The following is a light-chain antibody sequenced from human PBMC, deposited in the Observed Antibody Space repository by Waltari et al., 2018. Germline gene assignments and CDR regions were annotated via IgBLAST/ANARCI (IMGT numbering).Light chain of an antibody. Sequence: DIEMTQSPSSLSASVGDRVTITCRASQSISSYLSWYQTKPGKAPKLLIYAASSLPSGVPSRSSGSGSGIDLTLPISSLQPEVFATYYSQQSYSTPATFGGVTKVELK. J-gene: IGKJ4*01. V-gene: IGKV1-39*01. CDR1: QSISSY. CDR2: AAS. CDR3: QQSYSTPAT.